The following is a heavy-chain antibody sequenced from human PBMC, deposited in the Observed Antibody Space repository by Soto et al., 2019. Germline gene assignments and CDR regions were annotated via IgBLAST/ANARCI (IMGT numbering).Heavy chain of an antibody. V-gene: IGHV4-30-4*01. J-gene: IGHJ4*02. CDR3: AREHSEPYYYDSSGPYDY. CDR2: IYYSGST. CDR1: GGSISSGDYY. D-gene: IGHD3-22*01. Sequence: SETLSLTCTVSGGSISSGDYYWSWIRQPPGKGLEWIGYIYYSGSTYYNPSLKSRVTISVDTSKNQFSLKLSSVTAADTAVYYCAREHSEPYYYDSSGPYDYWGQGTLVTVSS.